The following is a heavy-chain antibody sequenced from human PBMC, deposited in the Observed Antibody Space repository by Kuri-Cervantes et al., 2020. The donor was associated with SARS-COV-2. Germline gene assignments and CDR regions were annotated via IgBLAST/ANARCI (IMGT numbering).Heavy chain of an antibody. V-gene: IGHV3-74*01. CDR1: GGSISSGDYY. CDR2: INSDGSST. CDR3: ASDLAGGYGSGGEFDY. Sequence: GESLKISCTVSGGSISSGDYYWSWSRQPPGKGLVWVSRINSDGSSTSYADSVKGRFTISRDNAKNTLYLQMNSLRAEDTAVYYCASDLAGGYGSGGEFDYWGQGTLVTVSS. D-gene: IGHD3-10*01. J-gene: IGHJ4*02.